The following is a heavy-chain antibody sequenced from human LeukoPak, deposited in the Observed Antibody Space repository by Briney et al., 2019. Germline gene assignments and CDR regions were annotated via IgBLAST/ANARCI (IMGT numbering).Heavy chain of an antibody. CDR1: GYSLTELS. CDR3: ATLGGDIVVVVPATNDAFDI. J-gene: IGHJ3*02. Sequence: ASVKVSCKVSGYSLTELSMHWVRQAPGDGLEWMGVFDPEHGETIYAQKFQGRVTMTEDTSTDTAYMELSSLRSEDTAVYYCATLGGDIVVVVPATNDAFDIWGQGTMVTVSS. D-gene: IGHD2-15*01. V-gene: IGHV1-24*01. CDR2: FDPEHGET.